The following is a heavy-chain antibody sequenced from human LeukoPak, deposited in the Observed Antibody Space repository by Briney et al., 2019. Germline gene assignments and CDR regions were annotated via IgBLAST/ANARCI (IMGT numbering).Heavy chain of an antibody. CDR3: ARGPIVVAPADNWFDP. V-gene: IGHV4-34*01. D-gene: IGHD2-2*01. CDR2: INHSGST. Sequence: SETLSLTCAVYGGSFSGYYWSWIRQPPGKGLEWIGEINHSGSTNYNPSLKSRVTISVDTSKNQFSLKLSSVTAADTAVYYCARGPIVVAPADNWFDPWGQGTLVTVSS. J-gene: IGHJ5*02. CDR1: GGSFSGYY.